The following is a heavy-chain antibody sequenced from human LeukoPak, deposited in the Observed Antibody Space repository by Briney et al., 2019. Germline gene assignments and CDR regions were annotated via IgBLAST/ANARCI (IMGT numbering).Heavy chain of an antibody. CDR1: GFTFSSYN. CDR3: AELGITMIGGV. CDR2: ISSSNSYI. Sequence: GGSLRLSCAASGFTFSSYNMNWVRQAPGKGLEWVSSISSSNSYIYYADSVKGRFTISRDNAKNSLYLQMNSLRVEDTAVYYCAELGITMIGGVWGKGTTVTISS. V-gene: IGHV3-21*01. D-gene: IGHD3-10*02. J-gene: IGHJ6*04.